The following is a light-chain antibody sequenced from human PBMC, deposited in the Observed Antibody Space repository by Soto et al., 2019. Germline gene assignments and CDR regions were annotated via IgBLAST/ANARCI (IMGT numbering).Light chain of an antibody. J-gene: IGKJ1*01. CDR3: QQDGSSPT. Sequence: EIVLTQSPGTLSSSPGERATLSCRASQSVSSNFLAWYQQKPGQTPRLLIYGASSRATGIPDRFSGSGSGTEFSLTISRLEPEDFSVYYCQQDGSSPTFGQGTKVEMK. CDR1: QSVSSNF. V-gene: IGKV3-20*01. CDR2: GAS.